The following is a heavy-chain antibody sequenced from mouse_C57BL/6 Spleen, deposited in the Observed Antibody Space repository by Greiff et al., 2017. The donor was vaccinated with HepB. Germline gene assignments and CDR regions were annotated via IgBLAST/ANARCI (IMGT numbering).Heavy chain of an antibody. CDR1: GYTFTDYY. V-gene: IGHV1-26*01. Sequence: VQLQQSGPELVKPGASVKISCKASGYTFTDYYMNWVKQSHGKSLEWIGDINPNNGGTSYNQKFKGKATLTVDKSSSTAYMELRSLTSEDSAVYYCARSGGLRWTGYFDYWGQGTTLTVSS. J-gene: IGHJ2*01. CDR3: ARSGGLRWTGYFDY. CDR2: INPNNGGT. D-gene: IGHD2-4*01.